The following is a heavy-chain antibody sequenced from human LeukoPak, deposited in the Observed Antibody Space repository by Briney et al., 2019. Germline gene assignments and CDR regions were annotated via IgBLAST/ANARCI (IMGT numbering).Heavy chain of an antibody. J-gene: IGHJ5*02. CDR2: IYRSGST. Sequence: SQTLSLTCTVSGGSISSGSSYLSWIRQPAGKGLEWIGRIYRSGSTNYNPSLKSRVTILLDTSKSQFSLKLTSVTAADTAVYYCAALGGGSWGQGTLVTVSS. D-gene: IGHD3-10*01. V-gene: IGHV4-61*02. CDR3: AALGGGS. CDR1: GGSISSGSSY.